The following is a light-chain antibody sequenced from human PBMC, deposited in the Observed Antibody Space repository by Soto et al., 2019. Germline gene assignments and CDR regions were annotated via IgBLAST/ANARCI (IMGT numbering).Light chain of an antibody. CDR1: QSISSW. J-gene: IGKJ1*01. V-gene: IGKV1-5*01. Sequence: DIQMTQSPSTLSASVGDRVTITCRASQSISSWLSWYHQKPGKAPKLLLYDASSLESGVPSRFRGSGSGTEFTLTISRLQPDDFATYYCQQYNRYQEWTFGQGTNVEIK. CDR3: QQYNRYQEWT. CDR2: DAS.